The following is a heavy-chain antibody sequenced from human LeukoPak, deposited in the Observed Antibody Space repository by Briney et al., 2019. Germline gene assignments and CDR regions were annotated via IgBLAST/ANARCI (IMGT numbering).Heavy chain of an antibody. V-gene: IGHV4-4*09. CDR3: ARQSVVVPAAGGDWFDP. D-gene: IGHD2-2*01. J-gene: IGHJ5*02. CDR1: GGSISSYY. CDR2: IYTSGST. Sequence: PSETLSLTCTVSGGSISSYYWSWIRQPPGKGLEWIGYIYTSGSTNYNPSLKSRVTISVDTSKNQFSLKLSSVTAADTAVYYCARQSVVVPAAGGDWFDPWGQGTLVTVSS.